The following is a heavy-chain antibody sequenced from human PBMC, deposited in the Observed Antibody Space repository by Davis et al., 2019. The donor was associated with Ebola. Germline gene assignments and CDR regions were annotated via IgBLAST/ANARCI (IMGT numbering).Heavy chain of an antibody. J-gene: IGHJ4*02. CDR1: GFTFSTYG. CDR2: TSYDGSIK. Sequence: GESLKISCAASGFTFSTYGMHWVRQAPGKGLEWVAVTSYDGSIKYYADSVKGRFTISRDNSKNMLYLQMNSLRAEDTAVYYCARSSVWGQGTLVTVS. CDR3: ARSSV. V-gene: IGHV3-30*03.